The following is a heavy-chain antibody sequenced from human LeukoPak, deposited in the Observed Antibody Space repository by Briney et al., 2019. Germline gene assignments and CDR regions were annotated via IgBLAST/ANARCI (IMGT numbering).Heavy chain of an antibody. CDR1: GYTFTGYY. CDR3: ARSYGILTEVDY. V-gene: IGHV1-2*02. Sequence: ASVKVPCKASGYTFTGYYMHWVRQAPGQGLEWMGWINPDSGGTNNAQKFQGRVTTTRDTSISTVYMDLSSLRSDDTAVYYCARSYGILTEVDYWGQGTLVTVSS. CDR2: INPDSGGT. J-gene: IGHJ4*02. D-gene: IGHD3-9*01.